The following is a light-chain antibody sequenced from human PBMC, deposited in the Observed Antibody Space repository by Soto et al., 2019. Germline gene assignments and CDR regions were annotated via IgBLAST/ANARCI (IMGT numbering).Light chain of an antibody. CDR1: QSVRSSY. CDR3: QQFSSYPLT. Sequence: EIVLTQSPGTLSLSPGERATLSCRASQSVRSSYLAWYQQKPGQAPRLLIYGASSRATGIPDRFSGSGSGTDFTLTISRLEPEDFALYYCQQFSSYPLTFGGGTKVEIK. V-gene: IGKV3-20*01. J-gene: IGKJ4*01. CDR2: GAS.